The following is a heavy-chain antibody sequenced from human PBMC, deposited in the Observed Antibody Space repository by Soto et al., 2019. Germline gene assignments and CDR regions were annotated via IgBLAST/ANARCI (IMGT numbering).Heavy chain of an antibody. CDR1: GYTFTSYA. J-gene: IGHJ4*02. V-gene: IGHV1-3*01. Sequence: QVQLVQSGAEVKKPGASVKVSCKASGYTFTSYAMHWVRQAPGQRLEWMGWINAGNGNTKYSQKFQGRVTITRDTSASTAYMEMSSLRSEDTAVYYGARDRFSSGRTFFDSWGQGTLVTVSS. CDR3: ARDRFSSGRTFFDS. CDR2: INAGNGNT. D-gene: IGHD6-19*01.